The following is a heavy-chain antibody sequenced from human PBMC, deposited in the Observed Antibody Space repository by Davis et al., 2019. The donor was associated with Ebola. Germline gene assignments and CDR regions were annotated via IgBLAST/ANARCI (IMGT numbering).Heavy chain of an antibody. D-gene: IGHD3-10*01. CDR2: ISGSGGST. CDR1: GFTFSSYA. CDR3: GKASGPLSYYGMDV. V-gene: IGHV3-23*01. Sequence: GESLKISCAASGFTFSSYAMSWVRQAPGKGLEWVSAISGSGGSTYYADSVKGRFTISRDNSKNTLYLQMNSLRAEDTAVYYCGKASGPLSYYGMDVWGKGTTVTVSS. J-gene: IGHJ6*04.